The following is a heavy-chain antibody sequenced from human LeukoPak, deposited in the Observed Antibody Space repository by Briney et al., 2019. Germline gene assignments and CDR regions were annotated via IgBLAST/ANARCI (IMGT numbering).Heavy chain of an antibody. CDR3: AKMGPLLGIPAAIGKYYFDY. Sequence: SQTLSLTCTVSGGSISSGGYYWRWIRQHPGTGLEWIGYIYYSGSTYYNPSLKSRVTISVDTSKNQFSLKLSSVTAADTAVYYCAKMGPLLGIPAAIGKYYFDYWGQGTLVTVSS. V-gene: IGHV4-31*03. J-gene: IGHJ4*02. CDR1: GGSISSGGYY. CDR2: IYYSGST. D-gene: IGHD2-2*01.